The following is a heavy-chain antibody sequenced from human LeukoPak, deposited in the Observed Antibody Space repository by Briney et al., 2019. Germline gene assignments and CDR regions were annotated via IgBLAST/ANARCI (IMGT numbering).Heavy chain of an antibody. CDR3: ARLNLLSRGQWLVRAFDI. V-gene: IGHV4-59*08. CDR2: IYYSGST. D-gene: IGHD6-19*01. Sequence: PSETLSLTCTVSGGSISSYYWSWIRQPPGKGLEWIGYIYYSGSTNYNPPLKSRVTISVDTSKNQFSLKLSSVTAADTAVYYCARLNLLSRGQWLVRAFDIWGQGTMVTVSS. CDR1: GGSISSYY. J-gene: IGHJ3*02.